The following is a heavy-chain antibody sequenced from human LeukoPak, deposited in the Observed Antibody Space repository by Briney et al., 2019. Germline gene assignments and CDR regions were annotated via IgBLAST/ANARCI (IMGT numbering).Heavy chain of an antibody. CDR2: IYKSGST. D-gene: IGHD2-15*01. CDR1: GGTPSSFY. V-gene: IGHV4-59*01. Sequence: SGTPSPPRPVSGGTPSSFYWGWVREPPREGLGGVGGIYKSGSTKYNPSLKSRVTISVDTSKKQFSLKLSSVTAADTAVYYCVRDRYCSGGSCYGSVWFDPWGQGTLVTVSS. CDR3: VRDRYCSGGSCYGSVWFDP. J-gene: IGHJ5*02.